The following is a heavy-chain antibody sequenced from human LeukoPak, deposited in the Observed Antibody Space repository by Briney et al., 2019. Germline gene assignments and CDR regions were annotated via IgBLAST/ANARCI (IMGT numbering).Heavy chain of an antibody. D-gene: IGHD3-16*01. Sequence: APVKPSCKASRYTFTGSYMQWVPQAPGQGLEWMGWIHPSSGDINYSQKFQGRVAMTRDTSISTAYMELSRLTSDDTAVYYCARVRGYDYVWGSCPYWGQGTLVTVSS. J-gene: IGHJ4*02. V-gene: IGHV1-2*02. CDR3: ARVRGYDYVWGSCPY. CDR2: IHPSSGDI. CDR1: RYTFTGSY.